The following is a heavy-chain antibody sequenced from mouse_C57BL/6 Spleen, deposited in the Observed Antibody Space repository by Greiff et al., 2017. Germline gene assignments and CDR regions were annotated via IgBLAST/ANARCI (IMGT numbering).Heavy chain of an antibody. CDR3: AREGYGYDVWFAY. CDR2: INYDGSST. D-gene: IGHD2-2*01. V-gene: IGHV5-16*01. CDR1: GFTFSDYY. Sequence: EVQLVESEGGLVQPGSSMKLSCTASGFTFSDYYMAWVRQVPEKGLEWVANINYDGSSTYYLDSLKSRFIISRDNAKNILYLQMSSLKSEDTATYYCAREGYGYDVWFAYGGQGTLVTVSA. J-gene: IGHJ3*01.